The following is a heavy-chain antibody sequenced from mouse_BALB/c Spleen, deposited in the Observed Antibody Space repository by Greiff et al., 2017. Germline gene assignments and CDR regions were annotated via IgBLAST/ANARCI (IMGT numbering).Heavy chain of an antibody. CDR2: IRLKSNNYAT. Sequence: EVKLVESGGGLVQPGGSMKLSCVASGFTFSNYWMNWVRQSPEKGLEWVAEIRLKSNNYATHYAESVKGRFTISRDDSKSSVYLQMNNLRAEDTGIYYCTRSYGNYVDYYAMDYWGQGTSVTVSS. J-gene: IGHJ4*01. D-gene: IGHD2-1*01. V-gene: IGHV6-6*02. CDR1: GFTFSNYW. CDR3: TRSYGNYVDYYAMDY.